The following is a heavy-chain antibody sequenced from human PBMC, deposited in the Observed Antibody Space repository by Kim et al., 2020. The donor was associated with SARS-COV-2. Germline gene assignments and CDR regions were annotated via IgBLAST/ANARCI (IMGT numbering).Heavy chain of an antibody. V-gene: IGHV3-33*01. D-gene: IGHD3-9*01. Sequence: GGSLRLSCAASGFTFSSYGMHWVRQAPGKGLEWGAVICYDGSNKYYADSVKGRFTISRDNSKNTLYLQMNSLRAEDTAVYYCARAGDQDDYDVLTGYDYFYYMDVCGKGKTVTVSS. CDR2: ICYDGSNK. J-gene: IGHJ6*03. CDR3: ARAGDQDDYDVLTGYDYFYYMDV. CDR1: GFTFSSYG.